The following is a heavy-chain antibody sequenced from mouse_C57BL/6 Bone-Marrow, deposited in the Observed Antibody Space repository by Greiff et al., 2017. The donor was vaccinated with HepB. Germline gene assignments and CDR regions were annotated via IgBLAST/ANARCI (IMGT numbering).Heavy chain of an antibody. J-gene: IGHJ1*03. Sequence: VQLKESGGGLVKPGGSLKLSCAASGFTFSSYAMSWVRQTPEKRLEWVATISDGGSYTYYPDKVKGRFTISRDNAKNNLYLQLSHLKSENTAMYYCERAPPPYYGSSYWDFDVGGTGTTVTVTS. CDR3: ERAPPPYYGSSYWDFDV. D-gene: IGHD1-1*01. V-gene: IGHV5-4*01. CDR1: GFTFSSYA. CDR2: ISDGGSYT.